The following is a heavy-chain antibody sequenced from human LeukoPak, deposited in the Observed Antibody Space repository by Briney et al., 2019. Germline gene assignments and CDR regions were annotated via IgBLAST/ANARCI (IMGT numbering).Heavy chain of an antibody. Sequence: SETLSLTCTVSGVSISSYYWGWIRQPPGKGLEWIGSIYYSGSTYYNPSLKSRVTISVDTSKNQFSLKLSSVTAADTAVYYCARGTHSSSSGPPDYWGQGTLVTVSS. CDR3: ARGTHSSSSGPPDY. V-gene: IGHV4-39*01. CDR1: GVSISSYY. J-gene: IGHJ4*02. D-gene: IGHD6-6*01. CDR2: IYYSGST.